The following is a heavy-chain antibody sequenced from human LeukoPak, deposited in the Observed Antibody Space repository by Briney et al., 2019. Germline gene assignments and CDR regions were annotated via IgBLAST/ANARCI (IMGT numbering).Heavy chain of an antibody. Sequence: GGSLRLSCAASGFTFSTHTMYWVRHPPGKRLEWVSIIGSSGGGIHYADSVKGRFTISRDNSKNALYLQMSSLRIEDTAVYYCAIDPNWGTHSWGQGVLVTVSS. J-gene: IGHJ4*02. V-gene: IGHV3-23*01. CDR3: AIDPNWGTHS. D-gene: IGHD7-27*01. CDR1: GFTFSTHT. CDR2: IGSSGGGI.